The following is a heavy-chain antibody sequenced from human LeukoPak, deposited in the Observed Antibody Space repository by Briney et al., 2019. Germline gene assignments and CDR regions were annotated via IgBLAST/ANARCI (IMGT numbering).Heavy chain of an antibody. J-gene: IGHJ5*01. Sequence: SETLSLTCTASGDSTNNFYWNWIRQSPGKGLEWIGSIHYSGSSVYNPSLQSRVTITIDTSRRQFFLKLNSVTAADTAVYFCALAPNSNWFDFWGPGTLVTVSS. D-gene: IGHD2-8*01. CDR3: ALAPNSNWFDF. V-gene: IGHV4-59*03. CDR2: IHYSGSS. CDR1: GDSTNNFY.